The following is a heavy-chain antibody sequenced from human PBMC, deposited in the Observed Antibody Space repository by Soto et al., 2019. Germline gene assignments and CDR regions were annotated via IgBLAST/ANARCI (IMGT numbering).Heavy chain of an antibody. V-gene: IGHV1-69*13. CDR2: IIPTFGTA. D-gene: IGHD2-15*01. J-gene: IGHJ6*02. Sequence: SVKVSCKASGGTFSSYAISWVRQAPGQGLEWMGGIIPTFGTANYAQKFQGRVTITADESTSTAYMELSSLRSEDTAVYYCASVWAAGYCSGGSCYSPYYYGMDVWGQGTTVTVSS. CDR1: GGTFSSYA. CDR3: ASVWAAGYCSGGSCYSPYYYGMDV.